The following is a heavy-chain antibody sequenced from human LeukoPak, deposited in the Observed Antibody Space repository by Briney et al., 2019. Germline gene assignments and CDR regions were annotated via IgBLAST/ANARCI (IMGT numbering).Heavy chain of an antibody. Sequence: ASVKVSCKASGYTFTSYDINWVRQATGQGLEWMGWINAGNGNTKYPQEFQGRVTITRDTSASTAYMELSSLRSEDTAVYYCARDPPRAPLARDYWGQGTLVTVSS. V-gene: IGHV1-3*03. CDR2: INAGNGNT. J-gene: IGHJ4*02. CDR3: ARDPPRAPLARDY. CDR1: GYTFTSYD.